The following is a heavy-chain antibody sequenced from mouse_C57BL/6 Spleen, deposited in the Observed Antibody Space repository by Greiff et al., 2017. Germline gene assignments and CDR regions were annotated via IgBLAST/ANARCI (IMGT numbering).Heavy chain of an antibody. V-gene: IGHV1-85*01. CDR1: GYTFTSYD. J-gene: IGHJ2*01. D-gene: IGHD1-1*01. CDR2: IYPRDGST. CDR3: ARYGLLLRYYFDY. Sequence: QVHVKQSGPELVKPGASVKLSCKASGYTFTSYDINWVKQRPGQGLEWIGWIYPRDGSTKYNEKFKGKATLTVDTSSSTAYMELHSLTSEDSAVYFCARYGLLLRYYFDYWGQGTTLTVSS.